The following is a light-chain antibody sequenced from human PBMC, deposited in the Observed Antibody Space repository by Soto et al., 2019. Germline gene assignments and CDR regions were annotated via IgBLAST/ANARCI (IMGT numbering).Light chain of an antibody. CDR1: QTISSSY. CDR2: GAS. J-gene: IGKJ1*01. V-gene: IGKV3-20*01. Sequence: VLTQSPGTLSLSPGERATISCRASQTISSSYLAWYQHKPGQAPRLLIYGASSRATGIPHRFSGSGSGTDFPLTISRLEPEDCGVYYCQQSHSSPRTFGQGTTV. CDR3: QQSHSSPRT.